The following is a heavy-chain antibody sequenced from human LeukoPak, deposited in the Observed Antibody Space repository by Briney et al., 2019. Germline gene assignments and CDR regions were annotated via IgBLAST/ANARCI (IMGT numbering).Heavy chain of an antibody. D-gene: IGHD2-15*01. Sequence: SETLSLTCAVYGGSFSGYYWSWIRQPPGKGLEWIGSIYYSGSTYYNPSLKSRVTISVDTSKNQFSLKLSSVTAADTAVYYCAMGGDCSGGSCYDAFDIWGQGTMVTVSS. CDR2: IYYSGST. J-gene: IGHJ3*02. V-gene: IGHV4-34*01. CDR1: GGSFSGYY. CDR3: AMGGDCSGGSCYDAFDI.